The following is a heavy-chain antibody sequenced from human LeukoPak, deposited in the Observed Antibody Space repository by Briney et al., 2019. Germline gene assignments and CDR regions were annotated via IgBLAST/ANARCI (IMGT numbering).Heavy chain of an antibody. CDR3: AGSGSYTDAFDI. CDR2: IIPILGIA. D-gene: IGHD1-26*01. CDR1: GGTFSSYA. J-gene: IGHJ3*02. V-gene: IGHV1-69*04. Sequence: SVKVSCKASGGTFSSYAISWVRQAPGQGLEWMGRIIPILGIANYAQKFQGRVTITADKSTSTAYMELSSLRSEDTAVYYCAGSGSYTDAFDIWGQGTMVTVSS.